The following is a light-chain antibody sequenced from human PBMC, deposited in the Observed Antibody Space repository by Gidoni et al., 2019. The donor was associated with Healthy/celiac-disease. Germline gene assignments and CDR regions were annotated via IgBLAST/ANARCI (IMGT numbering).Light chain of an antibody. J-gene: IGKJ4*01. CDR1: QSVSSY. CDR2: DAS. V-gene: IGKV3-11*01. Sequence: EIVLTQSPATLSLSPGERATLSCRASQSVSSYLAWYQQKPGQAPRLLIYDASSGSGTDFTHTISSLEPEDFAVYYCQQRSNWPALTFGGGTKVEIK. CDR3: QQRSNWPALT.